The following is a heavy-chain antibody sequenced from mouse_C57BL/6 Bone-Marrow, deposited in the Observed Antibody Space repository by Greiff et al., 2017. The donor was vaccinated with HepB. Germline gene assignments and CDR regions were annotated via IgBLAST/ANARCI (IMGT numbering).Heavy chain of an antibody. V-gene: IGHV5-2*01. D-gene: IGHD1-1*01. J-gene: IGHJ3*01. CDR2: INSDGGST. CDR3: ARQLRYPAWFAY. Sequence: DVKLVESGGGLVQPGESLKLSCESNEYEFPSHDMSWVRKTPEKRLELVAAINSDGGSTYYPDTMERRFIISRDNTKKTLYLQMSSLRSEDTALYYCARQLRYPAWFAYWGQGTLVTVSA. CDR1: EYEFPSHD.